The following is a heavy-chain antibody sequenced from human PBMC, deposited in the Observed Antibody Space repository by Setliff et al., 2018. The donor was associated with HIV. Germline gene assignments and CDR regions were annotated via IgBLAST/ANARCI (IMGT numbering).Heavy chain of an antibody. CDR2: ITRSSEYI. CDR1: GFSFSSYR. V-gene: IGHV3-21*01. CDR3: ARVLGCCSGGSCYSYYFDY. D-gene: IGHD2-15*01. J-gene: IGHJ4*02. Sequence: AGGSLRLSCAASGFSFSSYRMNWVRQAPGKGLEWVSSITRSSEYIWYADSVKGRFTISRDNAKNSLNLQMNSLSAEDTAVYYCARVLGCCSGGSCYSYYFDYWGQGTLVTV.